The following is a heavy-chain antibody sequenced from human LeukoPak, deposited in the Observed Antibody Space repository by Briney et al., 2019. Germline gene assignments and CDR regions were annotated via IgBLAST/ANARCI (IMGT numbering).Heavy chain of an antibody. D-gene: IGHD5-24*01. CDR1: GGSFSGYY. CDR3: ASLAGELAALSFDY. V-gene: IGHV4-34*01. J-gene: IGHJ4*02. CDR2: INHSGST. Sequence: SETLSLTCAVYGGSFSGYYWSWIRQPPGKGLEWIGEINHSGSTNYNPSLKSRVTISVDTSKNQFSLKLSSVTAADTAVYYCASLAGELAALSFDYWGQGTLVTVSS.